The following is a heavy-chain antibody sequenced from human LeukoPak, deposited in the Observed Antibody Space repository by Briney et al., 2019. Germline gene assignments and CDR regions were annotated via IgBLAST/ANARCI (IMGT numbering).Heavy chain of an antibody. CDR1: GGSISNYY. D-gene: IGHD5-12*01. CDR2: IYYSGST. J-gene: IGHJ4*02. V-gene: IGHV4-59*13. CDR3: ARGGYSGYDFAY. Sequence: PSETLSLTCTVSGGSISNYYWSWIRQPPGKGLEWIGYIYYSGSTNYNPSLKSRVTISVDTSKNQFSLKLSSVTAADTAVYYCARGGYSGYDFAYWGQGTLVTVSS.